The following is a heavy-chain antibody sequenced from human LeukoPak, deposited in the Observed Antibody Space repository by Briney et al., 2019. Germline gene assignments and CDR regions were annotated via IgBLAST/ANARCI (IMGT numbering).Heavy chain of an antibody. J-gene: IGHJ3*02. CDR3: ARDFEADWLSENDAFDI. CDR1: GFTFSSCE. Sequence: GGSLRLSCAVSGFTFSSCEMNWVRQAPGKGLEWVSYISSSGSTIYYADSVKGRFTISRDNAKNSLYLQMNSLRAEDTAVYYCARDFEADWLSENDAFDIWGQGTMVTVSS. CDR2: ISSSGSTI. D-gene: IGHD3-9*01. V-gene: IGHV3-48*03.